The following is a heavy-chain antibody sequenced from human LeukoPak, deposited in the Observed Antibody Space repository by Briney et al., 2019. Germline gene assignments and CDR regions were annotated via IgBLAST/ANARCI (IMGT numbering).Heavy chain of an antibody. D-gene: IGHD6-6*01. J-gene: IGHJ4*02. Sequence: GASVKVSCKASGYSFSGYGMLWVRQAPGQGLEYMGWINTNTGNPTYARGFTGRFVFSLDTSVNTAYLQISSLMAEDTAVYYCARAGAARLSHDYWGQGTLVTVSS. CDR2: INTNTGNP. V-gene: IGHV7-4-1*02. CDR1: GYSFSGYG. CDR3: ARAGAARLSHDY.